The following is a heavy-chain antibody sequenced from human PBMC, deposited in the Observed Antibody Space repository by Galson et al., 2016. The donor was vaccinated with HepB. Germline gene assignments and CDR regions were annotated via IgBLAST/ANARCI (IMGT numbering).Heavy chain of an antibody. CDR1: GASISDSNW. Sequence: LSLTCAVSGASISDSNWWTWVRQVPEKGLEWIGEIYHTGTTNNNPFLSSRFTLSVDKSRNEFSLNVTSVTAADTAVYYCARASIIPGARMIFDPWGQGTLVTVSS. CDR3: ARASIIPGARMIFDP. D-gene: IGHD2-2*01. V-gene: IGHV4-4*02. CDR2: IYHTGTT. J-gene: IGHJ5*02.